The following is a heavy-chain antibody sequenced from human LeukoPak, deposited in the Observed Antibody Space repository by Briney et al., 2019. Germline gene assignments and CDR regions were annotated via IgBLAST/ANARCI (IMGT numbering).Heavy chain of an antibody. J-gene: IGHJ4*02. D-gene: IGHD3-16*01. CDR1: ALTFSDYF. CDR2: VDPEDGKT. CDR3: ATVVGWKAYDH. V-gene: IGHV1-69-2*01. Sequence: ASVKVSCKASALTFSDYFVHWVRQAPGKRLEWMGRVDPEDGKTLYAEKFRGRVTITADTSADTAYLDLSGLKSEDTAVYYCATVVGWKAYDHWGQGTLVTVSS.